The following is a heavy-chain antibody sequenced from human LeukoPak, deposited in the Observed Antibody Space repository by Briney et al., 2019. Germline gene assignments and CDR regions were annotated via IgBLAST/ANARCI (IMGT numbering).Heavy chain of an antibody. CDR3: AREGDCSGGSCYWETDY. CDR1: GYTFTSYG. CDR2: ISAYNGNT. D-gene: IGHD2-15*01. V-gene: IGHV1-18*01. Sequence: ASVKVSCKASGYTFTSYGISWVRQAPGQGLEWMGWISAYNGNTNDAQKLQGRVTITTDTSTSTAIMELRSLRSDDTAAYYCAREGDCSGGSCYWETDYWGQGTLVTVSS. J-gene: IGHJ4*02.